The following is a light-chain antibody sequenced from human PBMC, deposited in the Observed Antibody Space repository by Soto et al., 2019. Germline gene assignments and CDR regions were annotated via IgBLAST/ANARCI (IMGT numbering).Light chain of an antibody. J-gene: IGKJ3*01. Sequence: IVMTQSPDSLAVSLGERATINCKSSQSLLSSPNNKNHLAWYQQKPGQPPKLLIYWATARESGGPDRFSGSWSGTESALSISSLHAEDVAVDYCHQSCGAPFACGPGTKVDI. CDR3: HQSCGAPFA. CDR2: WAT. CDR1: QSLLSSPNNKNH. V-gene: IGKV4-1*01.